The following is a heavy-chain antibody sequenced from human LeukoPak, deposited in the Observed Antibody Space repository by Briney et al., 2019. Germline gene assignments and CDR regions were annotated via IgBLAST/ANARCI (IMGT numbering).Heavy chain of an antibody. CDR3: AKDRSGMGYYFDF. D-gene: IGHD1-26*01. J-gene: IGHJ4*02. CDR2: ISYDGSNR. V-gene: IGHV3-30*18. Sequence: GGSLRLSCAVSGFTFNTYGIHWVRQTPGKGLEWVALISYDGSNRYYADSVKGRFTISRDNSKNTLYLQMDSLRAEDTAVYYCAKDRSGMGYYFDFWGQGTLVTVSS. CDR1: GFTFNTYG.